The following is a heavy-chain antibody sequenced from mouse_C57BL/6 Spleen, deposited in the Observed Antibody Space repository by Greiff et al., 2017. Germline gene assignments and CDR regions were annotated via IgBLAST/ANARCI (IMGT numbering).Heavy chain of an antibody. D-gene: IGHD2-3*01. V-gene: IGHV1-81*01. CDR1: GYTFTSYG. CDR2: IYPRSGNT. J-gene: IGHJ1*03. CDR3: AREEDGYLGYFDV. Sequence: QVKLKESGAELARPGASVKLSCKASGYTFTSYGISWVKQRTGQGLEWIGEIYPRSGNTYYNEKFKGKATLTADKSSSTAYMELRSLTSEDSAVYFCAREEDGYLGYFDVWGTGTTVTVAS.